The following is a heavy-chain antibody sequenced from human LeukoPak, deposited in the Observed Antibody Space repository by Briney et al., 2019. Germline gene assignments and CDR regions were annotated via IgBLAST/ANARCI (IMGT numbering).Heavy chain of an antibody. CDR1: GYSFTSSW. CDR3: AGHGGRTIV. V-gene: IGHV5-51*01. CDR2: IYPDSDT. D-gene: IGHD3-16*01. Sequence: GESLKISCKASGYSFTSSWIGWVRQMPGKGLEWMAIIYPDSDTRYRPTFQGQVTISADKSISTAYLQWSNLKASDTAMYYCAGHGGRTIVWGQGTLVTVSS. J-gene: IGHJ4*02.